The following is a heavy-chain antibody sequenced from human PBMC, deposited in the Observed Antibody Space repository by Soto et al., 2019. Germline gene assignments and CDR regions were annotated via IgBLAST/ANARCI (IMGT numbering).Heavy chain of an antibody. CDR2: IYPGDSDT. CDR1: GYSFTSYW. V-gene: IGHV5-51*01. D-gene: IGHD1-1*01. J-gene: IGHJ6*02. CDR3: ARSNWNDGDPYYCYYGMDV. Sequence: PGESLKISCKGSGYSFTSYWIGWVRQMPGKGLEWMGIIYPGDSDTRYSPSFQGQVTISADKSISTAYLQWSSLKASDTAMYYCARSNWNDGDPYYCYYGMDVWGQGTTVTVSS.